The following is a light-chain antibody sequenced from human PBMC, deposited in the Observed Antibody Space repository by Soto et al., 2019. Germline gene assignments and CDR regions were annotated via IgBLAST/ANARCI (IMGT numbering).Light chain of an antibody. J-gene: IGKJ4*01. CDR3: QQRSNWPLT. CDR2: DAS. CDR1: ESVVRY. V-gene: IGKV3-11*02. Sequence: EIVLTQSPVTLSLSPGDTATLSCRASESVVRYLAWYQQKPGQAPRLLIYDASKRATGIPARFSGSGYGRDFTITISSLEPEDFSVYYCQQRSNWPLTFGGGTKVEIK.